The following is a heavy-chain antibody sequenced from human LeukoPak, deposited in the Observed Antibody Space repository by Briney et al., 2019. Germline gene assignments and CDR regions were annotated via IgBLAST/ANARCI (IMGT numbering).Heavy chain of an antibody. D-gene: IGHD3-9*01. CDR3: ARQGYTISPDAFDI. CDR1: GYSFATYW. J-gene: IGHJ3*02. V-gene: IGHV5-51*01. CDR2: IYPGDSDT. Sequence: GESLKISCKGSGYSFATYWIDWVRQMPGKGLEWMGVIYPGDSDTRYSPAFQGQVTISADKSISTVYLQWSSLKASDTAMYYCARQGYTISPDAFDIWGQGTMVTVSS.